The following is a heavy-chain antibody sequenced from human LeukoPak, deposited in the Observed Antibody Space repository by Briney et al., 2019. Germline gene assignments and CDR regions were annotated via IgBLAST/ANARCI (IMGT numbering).Heavy chain of an antibody. J-gene: IGHJ6*03. V-gene: IGHV3-7*01. D-gene: IGHD6-13*01. Sequence: GGSLRLSCEASGFTFNKAWMSWVRQAPGKGLEWVANIKQDGSEKYYVDSVKGRFTISRDNAKNSLYLQMNSLRAEDTAVYYCATRRYSSSPFPHYYMDVWGKGTTVTVSS. CDR2: IKQDGSEK. CDR1: GFTFNKAW. CDR3: ATRRYSSSPFPHYYMDV.